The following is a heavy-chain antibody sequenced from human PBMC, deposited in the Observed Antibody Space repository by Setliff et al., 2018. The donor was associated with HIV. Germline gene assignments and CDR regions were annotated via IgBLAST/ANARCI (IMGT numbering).Heavy chain of an antibody. V-gene: IGHV3-48*04. CDR3: ARTDSYTAMIWP. CDR1: GFTFSSYW. CDR2: ISSSSSTPV. J-gene: IGHJ1*01. D-gene: IGHD2-2*02. Sequence: PGGSLRLSCAASGFTFSSYWMHWVRQAPGKGLEWVSYISSSSSTPVKTADSLKGRFFVSRDNTKNSLYLQINNLSVEDTAMYFCARTDSYTAMIWPWGRGTLVTVSS.